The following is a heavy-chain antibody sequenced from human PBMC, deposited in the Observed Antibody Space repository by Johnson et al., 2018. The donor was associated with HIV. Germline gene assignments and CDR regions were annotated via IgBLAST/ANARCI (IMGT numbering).Heavy chain of an antibody. CDR3: ARGRGDYGGDFDI. V-gene: IGHV3-74*02. CDR1: GFTFSSYW. J-gene: IGHJ3*02. CDR2: INRDGGST. Sequence: VQLVESGGGVVRPGGSLRLSCAASGFTFSSYWMHWVRQGPGKGPVWVSRINRDGGSTAYGVSVRGRFTISRDNAKTTLYLQRHGLRDEDTAGYYCARGRGDYGGDFDIWGQGTMVTVSS. D-gene: IGHD3-16*01.